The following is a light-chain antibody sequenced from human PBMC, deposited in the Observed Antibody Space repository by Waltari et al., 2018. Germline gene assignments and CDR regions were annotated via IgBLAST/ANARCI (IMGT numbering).Light chain of an antibody. V-gene: IGLV3-1*01. CDR2: QDK. CDR3: QTWDSSTAV. CDR1: KLGDKN. Sequence: SYELTQPPSVSVSPGQTASITCAGDKLGDKNACWYQQKSGQSPVVVHYQDKQRPSGIPARFSGSNSGNPATLTISGTQAVDEGDYYCQTWDSSTAVFGGGTRLTVL. J-gene: IGLJ2*01.